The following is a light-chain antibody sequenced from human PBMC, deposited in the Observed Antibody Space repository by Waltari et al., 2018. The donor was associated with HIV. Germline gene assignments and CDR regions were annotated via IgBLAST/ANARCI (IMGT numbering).Light chain of an antibody. CDR1: QSVSSSN. CDR2: GAS. Sequence: EIVLTQSPGTLSLSPGERATLSCRASQSVSSSNLVWYQQQLGQAPRLLIYGASNRATGIPDRFSGSGSGTDFTLTISRLEPEDFAVYYCQQYDSSPYSFGQGTKVEIK. V-gene: IGKV3-20*01. J-gene: IGKJ2*03. CDR3: QQYDSSPYS.